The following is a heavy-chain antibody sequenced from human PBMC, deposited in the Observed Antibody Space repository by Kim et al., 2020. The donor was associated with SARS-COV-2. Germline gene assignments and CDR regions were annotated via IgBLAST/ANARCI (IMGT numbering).Heavy chain of an antibody. CDR3: ARGRWAEH. Sequence: SETLSLTCAVYGGSFSGYYWSWIRQPPGKGLEWIGEINHSGSTNYNPSLKSRVTISVDTSKNQFSLKLSSVAAADTAVYYCARGRWAEHWGQGTLVTVSS. J-gene: IGHJ1*01. CDR1: GGSFSGYY. CDR2: INHSGST. V-gene: IGHV4-34*01. D-gene: IGHD1-26*01.